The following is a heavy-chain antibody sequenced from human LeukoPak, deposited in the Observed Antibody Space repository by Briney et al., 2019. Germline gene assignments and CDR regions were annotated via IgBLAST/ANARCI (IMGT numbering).Heavy chain of an antibody. Sequence: GGSLRLSCAASGFTFSSYAMSWVRQAPGKGLEWVPAISGSGGSTYYADSVKGRFTISRDNSKNTLYLQMNSLRAEDTAVYYCAKTVAILWFGEFMYYFDYWGQGTLVTVSS. CDR3: AKTVAILWFGEFMYYFDY. D-gene: IGHD3-10*01. CDR2: ISGSGGST. J-gene: IGHJ4*02. V-gene: IGHV3-23*01. CDR1: GFTFSSYA.